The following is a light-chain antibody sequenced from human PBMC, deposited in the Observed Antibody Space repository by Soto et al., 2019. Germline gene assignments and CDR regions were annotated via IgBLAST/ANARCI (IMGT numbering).Light chain of an antibody. Sequence: EIVLTQSPGTLSLSPGEIATLSCGASQSVSSSYLAWYQQKPGQAPRFLICSASSRATGIPDRFSDSGSGTDFTLTISRLEPEDFAVYYCQQFGSSPLFTFGPGTKVDVK. CDR1: QSVSSSY. CDR2: SAS. CDR3: QQFGSSPLFT. V-gene: IGKV3-20*01. J-gene: IGKJ3*01.